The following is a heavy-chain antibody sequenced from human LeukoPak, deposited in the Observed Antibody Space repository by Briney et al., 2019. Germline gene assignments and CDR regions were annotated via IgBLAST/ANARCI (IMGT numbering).Heavy chain of an antibody. Sequence: GGSLRLACAASGFTFSSYAMHWVRQAPGKGLDWVAVISYDGSNKYYADSVKGRFTISRDNSKNALYLQMNSLRAEDTAVYYCAREIVGATYFDYWSQGTLVTVSS. V-gene: IGHV3-30*04. D-gene: IGHD1-26*01. J-gene: IGHJ4*02. CDR3: AREIVGATYFDY. CDR2: ISYDGSNK. CDR1: GFTFSSYA.